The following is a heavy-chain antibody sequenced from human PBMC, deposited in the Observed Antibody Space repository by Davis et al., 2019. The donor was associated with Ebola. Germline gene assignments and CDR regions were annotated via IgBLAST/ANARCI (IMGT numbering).Heavy chain of an antibody. D-gene: IGHD4-23*01. CDR2: IYFSGST. Sequence: LRLSCTVSGGSISGGGYYWNWIRQHPGKGLEWIGYIYFSGSTYYNPSLKSRVTISVDTSKNQFSLRLRSVTAADTAVYYCARELHDYGGNSVGFDYWGPGTLVTVPS. V-gene: IGHV4-31*03. J-gene: IGHJ4*02. CDR1: GGSISGGGYY. CDR3: ARELHDYGGNSVGFDY.